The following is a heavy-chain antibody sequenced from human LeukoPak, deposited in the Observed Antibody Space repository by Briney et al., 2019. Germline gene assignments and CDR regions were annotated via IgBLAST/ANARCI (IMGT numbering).Heavy chain of an antibody. CDR1: GGSISSYY. V-gene: IGHV4-4*07. CDR3: ARSTTVVTPYWFDP. Sequence: SETLSLTCTVSGGSISSYYWSWIRQPAGKGLEWIGRIYTSGRTNYNPSLKSRVTMSVDTSKNQFSLKLSSVTAADTAVYYCARSTTVVTPYWFDPWGQGTLVTVSS. J-gene: IGHJ5*02. D-gene: IGHD4-23*01. CDR2: IYTSGRT.